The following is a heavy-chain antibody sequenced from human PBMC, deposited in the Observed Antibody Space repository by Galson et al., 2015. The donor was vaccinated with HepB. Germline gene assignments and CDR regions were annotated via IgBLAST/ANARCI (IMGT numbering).Heavy chain of an antibody. J-gene: IGHJ3*02. CDR3: ARENDYGDYGPLGAFDI. CDR1: GYSFTRYC. D-gene: IGHD4-17*01. Sequence: SVKVSCKASGYSFTRYCIHWVRQAPGQGLEWMGIINPSGDNTSHAQKFQGRVTMTRDTSTSTVYMELRSLSSEDTAVYYCARENDYGDYGPLGAFDIWGQGTMVTVSS. V-gene: IGHV1-46*01. CDR2: INPSGDNT.